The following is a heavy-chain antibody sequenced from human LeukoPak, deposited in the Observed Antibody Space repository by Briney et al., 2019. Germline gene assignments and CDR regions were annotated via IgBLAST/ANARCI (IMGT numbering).Heavy chain of an antibody. CDR3: ARVEATIFGVVTDY. V-gene: IGHV4-34*01. CDR2: INHSGST. J-gene: IGHJ4*02. Sequence: SETLSLTCAVYGGSFSGYYWRWIRQPPGKGLEWIGEINHSGSTNYNPTLQSRVTISLDTSKNQLSLKLSSVSAADTAVYYCARVEATIFGVVTDYWGQGTLVTVSS. CDR1: GGSFSGYY. D-gene: IGHD3-3*01.